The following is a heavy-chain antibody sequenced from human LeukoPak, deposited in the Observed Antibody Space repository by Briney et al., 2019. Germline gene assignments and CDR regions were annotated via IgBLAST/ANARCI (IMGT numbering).Heavy chain of an antibody. D-gene: IGHD2-21*02. J-gene: IGHJ4*02. V-gene: IGHV1-18*01. CDR2: ISPYNGNT. CDR3: ATYCGGDCYTGY. CDR1: GYTFTSHG. Sequence: GASVKVSCKASGYTFTSHGISWVRQAPGQGLEWLGWISPYNGNTNYAQKLQGRVTMTTDTSTSTAYMELRSLRSDDTAVYYCATYCGGDCYTGYWGRGTLVTVSS.